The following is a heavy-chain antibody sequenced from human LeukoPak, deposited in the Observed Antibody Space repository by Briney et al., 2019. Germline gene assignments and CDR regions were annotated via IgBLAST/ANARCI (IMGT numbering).Heavy chain of an antibody. V-gene: IGHV1-69*04. J-gene: IGHJ4*02. D-gene: IGHD2-21*02. CDR2: IIPIFGIA. CDR3: ARDADCGGDCYLRSPFDY. CDR1: GGTFSSYA. Sequence: LVKVSCKASGGTFSSYAISWVRQAPGQGLEWMGRIIPIFGIANYAQKFQGRVTITADKSTSTAYMELSSLRSEDTAVYYCARDADCGGDCYLRSPFDYWGQGTLVTVSS.